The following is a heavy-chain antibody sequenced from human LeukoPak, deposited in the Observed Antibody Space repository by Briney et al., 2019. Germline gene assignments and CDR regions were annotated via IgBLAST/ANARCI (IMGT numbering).Heavy chain of an antibody. V-gene: IGHV1-69*05. CDR3: ARAGRRVVTATTYWYFDL. Sequence: SVKLSCKASGGTFSSYAISWVRQAPGQGLEWMGGIIPIFGTANYAQKFQGRVTITTDESTSTAYMELSSLRSEDTAVYYCARAGRRVVTATTYWYFDLWGRGTLVTVSS. D-gene: IGHD2-21*02. J-gene: IGHJ2*01. CDR1: GGTFSSYA. CDR2: IIPIFGTA.